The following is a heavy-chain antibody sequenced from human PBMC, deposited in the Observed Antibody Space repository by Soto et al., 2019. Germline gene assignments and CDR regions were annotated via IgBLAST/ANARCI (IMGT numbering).Heavy chain of an antibody. J-gene: IGHJ6*03. V-gene: IGHV4-34*01. Sequence: PSETLSLTCAVYGGSFSGYYWSWIRQPPGKGLEWIGEINHSGSTNYNPSLKSRVTISVDTSKNQFSLKLSSVTAADTAVYYCARGRFLGYHYYYYMDVWGKGTTVT. CDR3: ARGRFLGYHYYYYMDV. CDR2: INHSGST. D-gene: IGHD3-10*01. CDR1: GGSFSGYY.